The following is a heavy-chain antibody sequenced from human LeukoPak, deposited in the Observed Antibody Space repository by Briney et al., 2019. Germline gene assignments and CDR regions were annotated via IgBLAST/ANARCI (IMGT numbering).Heavy chain of an antibody. J-gene: IGHJ4*02. CDR3: ARERVNYDILTGYYAFDY. Sequence: GGSLRLSCAASGFTFSSYWMSWVRQAPGKGLEWVANINQDGSEKYYVDSVKGRFTISRDNAKNSLYLQMNSLRAEDTAVYYCARERVNYDILTGYYAFDYWGQGTLVTVSS. CDR1: GFTFSSYW. CDR2: INQDGSEK. D-gene: IGHD3-9*01. V-gene: IGHV3-7*01.